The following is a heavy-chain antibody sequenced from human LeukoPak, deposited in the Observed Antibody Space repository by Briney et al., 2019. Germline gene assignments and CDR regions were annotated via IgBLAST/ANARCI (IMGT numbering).Heavy chain of an antibody. CDR1: GYSISNGYY. J-gene: IGHJ4*02. CDR3: ARGAEYYAIWRGYAGYSDY. Sequence: SETLSLTCTVSGYSISNGYYWGWIRQPPGKGLEWVGSIYHRGSTYYNPSLRSRVTISLDRSKKKFSLKLTSVTAADTAVYFCARGAEYYAIWRGYAGYSDYWGQGMLVTVSS. D-gene: IGHD3-3*01. V-gene: IGHV4-38-2*02. CDR2: IYHRGST.